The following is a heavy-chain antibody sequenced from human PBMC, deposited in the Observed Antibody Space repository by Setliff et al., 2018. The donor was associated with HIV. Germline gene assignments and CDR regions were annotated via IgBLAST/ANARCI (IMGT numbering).Heavy chain of an antibody. Sequence: ASVKVSCKASGGTFSSYVISWVRQAPGQGPEWMGWINPNSGGTNYAQKFQGWVTMTRDTSISTAYMELSRLRSDDTAVYYCARVRHYSSSSAPYGMDVWGQGTTVTVSS. V-gene: IGHV1-2*04. CDR1: GGTFSSYV. CDR3: ARVRHYSSSSAPYGMDV. D-gene: IGHD6-6*01. CDR2: INPNSGGT. J-gene: IGHJ6*02.